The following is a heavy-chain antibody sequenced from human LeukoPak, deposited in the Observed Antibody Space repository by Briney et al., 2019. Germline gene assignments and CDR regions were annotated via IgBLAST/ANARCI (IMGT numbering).Heavy chain of an antibody. D-gene: IGHD3-3*01. V-gene: IGHV3-7*01. CDR3: ARDGGFRVDYYYGMDV. CDR1: GFPFSSYW. Sequence: PGGSLRLSCVASGFPFSSYWMTWVRQAPGKGLEWVANIKQDGSKKSYVDSVKGRFTISRDNAKNSLYLQMNSLRAEDTAVYYCARDGGFRVDYYYGMDVWGQGTMVTVSS. CDR2: IKQDGSKK. J-gene: IGHJ6*02.